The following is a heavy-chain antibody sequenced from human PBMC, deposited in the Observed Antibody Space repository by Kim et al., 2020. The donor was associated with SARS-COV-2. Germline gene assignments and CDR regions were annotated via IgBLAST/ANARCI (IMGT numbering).Heavy chain of an antibody. CDR1: GGSFSGYY. D-gene: IGHD5-12*01. CDR2: INHSGST. J-gene: IGHJ4*02. V-gene: IGHV4-34*01. Sequence: SETLSLTCAVYGGSFSGYYWSWIRQPPGKGLEWIGEINHSGSTNYNPSLKSRVTISVDTSKNQFSLKLSSVTAADTAVYYCARSGPRGGWLQPGPFDYWGQGTLVTVSS. CDR3: ARSGPRGGWLQPGPFDY.